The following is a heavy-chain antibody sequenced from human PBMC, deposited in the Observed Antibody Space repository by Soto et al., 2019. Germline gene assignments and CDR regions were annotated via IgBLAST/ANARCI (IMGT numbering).Heavy chain of an antibody. V-gene: IGHV1-46*01. CDR1: GYTFTSYY. D-gene: IGHD3-10*01. CDR3: ARDLPTLVRGVKGGAGMDV. J-gene: IGHJ6*02. CDR2: VNPSGGHT. Sequence: ASVKVSCKASGYTFTSYYLHWVRQAPGQGLEWMGIVNPSGGHTSYAQKFHGRVTMTSDTSTSTVYMELGSLKADDTAVYYCARDLPTLVRGVKGGAGMDVWGQGTTVTVSS.